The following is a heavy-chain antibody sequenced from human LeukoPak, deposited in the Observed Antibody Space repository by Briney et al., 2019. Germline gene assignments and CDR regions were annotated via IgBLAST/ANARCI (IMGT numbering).Heavy chain of an antibody. D-gene: IGHD6-13*01. CDR3: AKGSWEYSSSWSDY. CDR1: GFTLRSYG. V-gene: IGHV3-30*18. CDR2: LSYDESNK. J-gene: IGHJ4*02. Sequence: PGSSLSLSCAASGFTLRSYGMHWAPQATGKGLEGVAFLSYDESNKYYADSVQGQFTISKDNSKHTLYLQMTSLKAEDPAVYYCAKGSWEYSSSWSDYWGQGTLVTVSS.